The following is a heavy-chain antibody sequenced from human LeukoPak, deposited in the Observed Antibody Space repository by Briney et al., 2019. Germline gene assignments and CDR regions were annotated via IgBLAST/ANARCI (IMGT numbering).Heavy chain of an antibody. CDR2: INSDGSWT. CDR3: AKDGGLWVSAHWGDS. J-gene: IGHJ4*02. V-gene: IGHV3-74*01. D-gene: IGHD7-27*01. CDR1: GNYW. Sequence: GGSLRLSCAASGNYWMHWVRQAPGKGLVWVSHINSDGSWTGYADSVKGRFTISKDNAKNTVYLQMNSLRAEDTAVYYCAKDGGLWVSAHWGDSWGRGTLVTVSS.